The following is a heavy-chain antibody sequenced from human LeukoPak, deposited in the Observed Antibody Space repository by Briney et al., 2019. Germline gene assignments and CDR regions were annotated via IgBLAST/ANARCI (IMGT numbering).Heavy chain of an antibody. CDR3: ARIPEYYDRSGYYFPKYYFDY. V-gene: IGHV4-59*01. CDR1: GGSISSYY. J-gene: IGHJ4*02. CDR2: IYDSGST. D-gene: IGHD3-22*01. Sequence: SETLSLACTVTGGSISSYYWSWIRQPPGKGLEWIGYIYDSGSTNYSPSLKSRVTISVDTSKNQFSLKLSSVTAADTAVYYCARIPEYYDRSGYYFPKYYFDYSGQGALVTVSS.